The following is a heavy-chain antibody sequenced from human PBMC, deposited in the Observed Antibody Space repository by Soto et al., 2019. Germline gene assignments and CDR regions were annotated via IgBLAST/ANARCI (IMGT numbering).Heavy chain of an antibody. CDR1: GFTFSSYG. CDR3: ARSWGYSAPFDY. Sequence: QVQLVESGGGVVQPGRSLRLSCAASGFTFSSYGMHWVRQAPGKGLEWVAVIWYDGSNKYYADSVKGRFTISRDNSKNTLYLQMNSLRAEDTAVYYCARSWGYSAPFDYCGLGTLVTVAA. J-gene: IGHJ4*02. CDR2: IWYDGSNK. D-gene: IGHD3-22*01. V-gene: IGHV3-33*01.